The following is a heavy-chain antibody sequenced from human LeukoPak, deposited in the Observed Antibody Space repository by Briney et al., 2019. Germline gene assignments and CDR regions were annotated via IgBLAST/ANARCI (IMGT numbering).Heavy chain of an antibody. D-gene: IGHD3-16*01. CDR1: GGTFSSYA. CDR3: ARGDYVGINYYYYMDV. V-gene: IGHV1-69*01. CDR2: IIPIFGTA. Sequence: GASVKVSCKASGGTFSSYAISWVRQAPGQGLEWMGGIIPIFGTANYAQKFQGRVTITADESTSTAYMELSSLRSEDTAVYYCARGDYVGINYYYYMDVWGKGTTVTVSS. J-gene: IGHJ6*03.